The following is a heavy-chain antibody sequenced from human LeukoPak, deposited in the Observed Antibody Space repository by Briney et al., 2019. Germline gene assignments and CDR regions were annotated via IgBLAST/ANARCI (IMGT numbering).Heavy chain of an antibody. V-gene: IGHV4-34*01. D-gene: IGHD6-13*01. CDR1: GGSFSGYY. CDR2: INHSGST. J-gene: IGHJ6*02. CDR3: ARGSSWSNADGIDV. Sequence: SETLSLTCAVYGGSFSGYYWSWIRQPPGRGLEWIGEINHSGSTNYNPSLKSRVTISVDTSKNQFSLKLSSVTAADTAVYYCARGSSWSNADGIDVWGQGTTVTVSS.